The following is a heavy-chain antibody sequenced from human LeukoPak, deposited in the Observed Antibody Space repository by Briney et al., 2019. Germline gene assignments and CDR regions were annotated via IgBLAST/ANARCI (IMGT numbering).Heavy chain of an antibody. V-gene: IGHV4-4*07. CDR1: GGSISNYY. J-gene: IGHJ5*02. CDR3: ASGLRTGDWFDP. Sequence: PSETLSLTCTDSGGSISNYYWSWIRQPAGRGLEWLGRIYISGSTNYNPSLKSRVTISVDKSKNQFSLKLNSVTAADTAVYYCASGLRTGDWFDPWGQGTLVTVSS. D-gene: IGHD1-1*01. CDR2: IYISGST.